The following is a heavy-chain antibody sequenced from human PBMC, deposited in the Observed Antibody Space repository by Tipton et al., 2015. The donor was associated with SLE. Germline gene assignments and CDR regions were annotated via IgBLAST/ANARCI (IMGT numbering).Heavy chain of an antibody. CDR2: INWYSTSV. CDR3: VKDMLGTGFYFDS. Sequence: SLRLSCAASGFNFGDYAMHWVRQAPGKGLEWVAGINWYSTSVGYADSVKGRFTISRDSVKNSLYLQMNSLRAEDTALHYCVKDMLGTGFYFDSWGQGALVTVSS. D-gene: IGHD3-16*01. J-gene: IGHJ4*02. V-gene: IGHV3-9*01. CDR1: GFNFGDYA.